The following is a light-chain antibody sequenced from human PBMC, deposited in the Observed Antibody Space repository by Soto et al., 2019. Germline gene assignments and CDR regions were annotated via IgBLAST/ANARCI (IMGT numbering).Light chain of an antibody. J-gene: IGLJ2*01. V-gene: IGLV1-51*02. Sequence: QAVLTQPPSVSAAPGQKVTISCSGSSSNIGNYYVCWYQHLPGTAPKFLIYENDKRPSGIPDRFSGSKSGTSATLDITGLQTGDEADYYCAAWDGNLRAVVFGGGTKVTVL. CDR3: AAWDGNLRAVV. CDR1: SSNIGNYY. CDR2: END.